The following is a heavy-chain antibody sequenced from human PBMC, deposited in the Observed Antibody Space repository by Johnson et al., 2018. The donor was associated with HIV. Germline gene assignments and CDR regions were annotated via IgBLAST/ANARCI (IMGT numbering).Heavy chain of an antibody. V-gene: IGHV3-33*01. CDR1: GFTFSSYG. D-gene: IGHD2/OR15-2a*01. Sequence: QVQLVESGGGVVQPGRSLRLSCAASGFTFSSYGMHWVRQAPGKGLEWVAVIWYDGSSKYYADYVKGRFTISRDNPKNTLYLQMNSLRAEDTAVYYCARGVNSQSWAFDIWSQGTMVTVSS. J-gene: IGHJ3*02. CDR3: ARGVNSQSWAFDI. CDR2: IWYDGSSK.